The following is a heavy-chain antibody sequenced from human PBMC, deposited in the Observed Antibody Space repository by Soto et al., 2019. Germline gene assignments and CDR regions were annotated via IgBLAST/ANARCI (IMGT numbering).Heavy chain of an antibody. CDR2: ISGSGGST. CDR1: GFTFSSYA. D-gene: IGHD1-26*01. CDR3: AKDEVGAVYYYYSGMDV. J-gene: IGHJ6*02. Sequence: EVQLLESGGGLVQPGGSLRLSCAASGFTFSSYAMSWVRQAPGKGLEWVSAISGSGGSTYYADSVKGRFTIPRDNSKNTLYMQMNSLRAEDTAVYYCAKDEVGAVYYYYSGMDVWGQGTTVTVSS. V-gene: IGHV3-23*01.